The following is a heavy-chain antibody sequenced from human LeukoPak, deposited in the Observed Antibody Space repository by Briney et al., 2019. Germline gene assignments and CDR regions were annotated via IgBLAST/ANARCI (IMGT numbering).Heavy chain of an antibody. J-gene: IGHJ4*02. CDR3: ARTVYDLRAQRLVPGIDS. CDR2: IGTIINTM. Sequence: GGSLRLSCAASGSTFRTYEMNWVRQAPGKGLEWISYIGTIINTMYYADSVRGRFTISGDDAKSSLFLQMSSLRVEDTAVYYCARTVYDLRAQRLVPGIDSWGQGTLVTVSS. CDR1: GSTFRTYE. D-gene: IGHD6-13*01. V-gene: IGHV3-48*03.